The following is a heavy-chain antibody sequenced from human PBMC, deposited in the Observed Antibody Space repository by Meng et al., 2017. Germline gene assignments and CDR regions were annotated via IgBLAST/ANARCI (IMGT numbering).Heavy chain of an antibody. Sequence: QRQLQESCPGLVKPSQPPSLTCTVSGGSISSSSYYWGWIRQPPGKGLEWIGSIYYSGSTYYNPSLKSRVTISVDTSKNQFSLKLSSVTAADTAVYYCARDGIAAAGTGRSYFQHWGQGTLVTVSS. D-gene: IGHD6-13*01. J-gene: IGHJ1*01. CDR2: IYYSGST. CDR1: GGSISSSSYY. CDR3: ARDGIAAAGTGRSYFQH. V-gene: IGHV4-39*07.